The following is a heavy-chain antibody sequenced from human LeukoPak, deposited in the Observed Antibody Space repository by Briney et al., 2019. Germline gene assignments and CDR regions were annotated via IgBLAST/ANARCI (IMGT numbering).Heavy chain of an antibody. V-gene: IGHV1-2*06. D-gene: IGHD3-22*01. Sequence: ASVKVSCKASGYTFTGYYMHWVRQAPGQGLEWMGRINPNSGGTNYAQKFQGRVTMTRDTSISTAYMELSRPRSDDTAVYYCARPRYDSSGYRRYYFDYWGQGTLVTVSS. CDR1: GYTFTGYY. J-gene: IGHJ4*02. CDR3: ARPRYDSSGYRRYYFDY. CDR2: INPNSGGT.